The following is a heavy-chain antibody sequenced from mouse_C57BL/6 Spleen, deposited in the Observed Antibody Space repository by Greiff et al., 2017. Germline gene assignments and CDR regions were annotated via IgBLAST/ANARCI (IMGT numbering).Heavy chain of an antibody. Sequence: EVQRVESGGGLVKPGGSLKLSCAASGFTFSDYGMHWVRQAPEKGLEWVAYISSGSSTIYYADTVKGRFTISRDNAKNTLFLQMTSLRSEDTAMYYCARTYSNFPFGYWGQGTTLTVSS. CDR3: ARTYSNFPFGY. D-gene: IGHD2-5*01. J-gene: IGHJ2*01. V-gene: IGHV5-17*01. CDR1: GFTFSDYG. CDR2: ISSGSSTI.